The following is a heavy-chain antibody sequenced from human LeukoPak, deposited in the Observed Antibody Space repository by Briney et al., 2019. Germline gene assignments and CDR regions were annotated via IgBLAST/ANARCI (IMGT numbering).Heavy chain of an antibody. CDR1: AFMFSDYN. Sequence: GGSLRLSCAASAFMFSDYNMNWVRQARGKGLEWVSSISSSGNYKYYADSVKGRFTISRDNAKNSLSLQMNSLRAEDTAVYYCARVQEVGATTHFDYWGQGTLVTVSS. J-gene: IGHJ4*02. D-gene: IGHD1-26*01. CDR2: ISSSGNYK. V-gene: IGHV3-21*01. CDR3: ARVQEVGATTHFDY.